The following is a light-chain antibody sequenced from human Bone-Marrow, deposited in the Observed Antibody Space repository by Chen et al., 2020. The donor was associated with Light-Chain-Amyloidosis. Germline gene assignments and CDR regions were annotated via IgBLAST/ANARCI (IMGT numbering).Light chain of an antibody. CDR1: QSLLHSDGKTY. CDR2: EVS. CDR3: KQTMHRPYT. V-gene: IGKV2D-29*02. Sequence: DILMAQTPLSLSVTPGQPASISCRSSQSLLHSDGKTYLFCYLHKSGQSPQLLIYEVSHRFSGVPDRFRGSGSGTDFTLKISRVEAEDVGVDYCKQTMHRPYTYGQGTKLGIQ. J-gene: IGKJ2*01.